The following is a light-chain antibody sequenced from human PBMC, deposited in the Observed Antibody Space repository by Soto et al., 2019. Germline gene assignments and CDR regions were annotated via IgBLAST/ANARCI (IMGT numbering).Light chain of an antibody. CDR2: DVS. CDR1: SSDVGGYNY. J-gene: IGLJ2*01. V-gene: IGLV2-14*01. CDR3: SSYISSSHVV. Sequence: QSALTQPASVSGSPGQSITISCTGTSSDVGGYNYVSWYQQHPGKAPKLMIYDVSNRPSGVSNRFSGSKSGNTASLTISGLQAEDEADYYCSSYISSSHVVFGGGTQLTVL.